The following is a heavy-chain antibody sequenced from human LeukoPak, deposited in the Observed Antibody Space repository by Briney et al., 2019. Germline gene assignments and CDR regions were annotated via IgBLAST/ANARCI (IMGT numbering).Heavy chain of an antibody. D-gene: IGHD5-18*01. CDR1: GFPFETNA. Sequence: GGSLRLSCATSGFPFETNAMSWVRKAPGKGLEWVATIGNTETFYADSVTGRFTISRDNSKNTVNLQMNRLRVEDTAIYYCAKDWIQFNRVFDCFDSWGQGTLVTVSS. CDR2: IGNTET. V-gene: IGHV3-23*01. CDR3: AKDWIQFNRVFDCFDS. J-gene: IGHJ4*02.